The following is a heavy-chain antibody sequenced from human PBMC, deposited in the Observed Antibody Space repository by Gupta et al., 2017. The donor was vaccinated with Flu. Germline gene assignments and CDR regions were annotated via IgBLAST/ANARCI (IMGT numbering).Heavy chain of an antibody. CDR2: INPSTGLL. D-gene: IGHD3-16*01. CDR3: ARLQIKRFGECSLGYGMDV. Sequence: HLVQSGAEVTKPAAAVTLSCNASGYTFTNYALAWLRPAPGPGLASLAWINPSTGLLNFPQTATGRVTMTTDAPTRTAYMELRSLRSDDTAVYYCARLQIKRFGECSLGYGMDVWGQGTTVTVS. J-gene: IGHJ6*02. CDR1: GYTFTNYA. V-gene: IGHV1-18*01.